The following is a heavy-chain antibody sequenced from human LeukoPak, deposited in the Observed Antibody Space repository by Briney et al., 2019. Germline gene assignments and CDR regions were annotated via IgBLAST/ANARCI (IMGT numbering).Heavy chain of an antibody. CDR1: GFTFSSYA. J-gene: IGHJ4*02. CDR2: ISYDGSNK. D-gene: IGHD3-10*01. CDR3: ARGITMVRGGTFY. V-gene: IGHV3-30*04. Sequence: GRSLRLSCAASGFTFSSYAMHWVRQAPGKGLEWVAVISYDGSNKYYADSVKGRFTISRDNSKNTLYLQMNSLRAEDTAVYYCARGITMVRGGTFYWSQGTLVTVSS.